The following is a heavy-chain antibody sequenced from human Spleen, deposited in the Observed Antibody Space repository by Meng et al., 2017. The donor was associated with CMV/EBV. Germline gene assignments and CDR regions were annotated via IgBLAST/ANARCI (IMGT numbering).Heavy chain of an antibody. D-gene: IGHD3-3*01. CDR2: INHSGST. CDR3: ARPGDFWSGPHPFET. CDR1: GGSISSYY. V-gene: IGHV4-34*01. Sequence: SETLSLTCTVSGGSISSYYWSWIRQPPGKGLEWIGEINHSGSTNYNPSLKSRATISVDTSKNQFSLKLSSVTAADTAVYYCARPGDFWSGPHPFETWGQGTLVTVSS. J-gene: IGHJ5*02.